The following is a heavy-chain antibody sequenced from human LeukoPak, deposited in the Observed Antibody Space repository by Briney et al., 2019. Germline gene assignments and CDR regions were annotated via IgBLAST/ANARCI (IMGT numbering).Heavy chain of an antibody. CDR2: IKQDGSEK. D-gene: IGHD3-9*01. CDR1: GFTFSSYW. J-gene: IGHJ6*03. V-gene: IGHV3-7*03. CDR3: AKLPIDWYYYYYMDV. Sequence: PGGSLRLSCAASGFTFSSYWMSWVRQAPGKGLEWVANIKQDGSEKYYVDSVKGRFTISRDNAKNSLYLQMNSLRAEDTAVYYCAKLPIDWYYYYYMDVWGKGPRSPSP.